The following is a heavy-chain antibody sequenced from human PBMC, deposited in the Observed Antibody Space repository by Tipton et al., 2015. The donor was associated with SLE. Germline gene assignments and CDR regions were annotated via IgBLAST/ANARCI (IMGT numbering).Heavy chain of an antibody. CDR1: GFYVTTGYY. J-gene: IGHJ6*02. D-gene: IGHD3-10*01. CDR3: ARDLWFGEPSPSFGMDV. V-gene: IGHV4-38-2*02. CDR2: IYHTGNT. Sequence: TLSLTCTVSGFYVTTGYYWGWIRQPPGKGLEWVGSIYHTGNTYSNPSLKSRVTMSVDTSKNQFSLTLSSVTAADTAVYYCARDLWFGEPSPSFGMDVWGHGTTVTVSS.